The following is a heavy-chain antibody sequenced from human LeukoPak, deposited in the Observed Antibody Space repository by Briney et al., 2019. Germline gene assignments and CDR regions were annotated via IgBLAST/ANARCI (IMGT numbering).Heavy chain of an antibody. J-gene: IGHJ3*01. V-gene: IGHV4-39*07. CDR3: ARDQSLAEV. CDR2: IYYSGST. CDR1: GGSLSSRYYY. Sequence: SETLSLTCTVSGGSLSSRYYYWGWIRQPPGKGLEWIGSIYYSGSTYYNPSLKSRVTISVDTSKNQFSLKLSSVTAADTAVYYCARDQSLAEVWGQGTMVTVSS.